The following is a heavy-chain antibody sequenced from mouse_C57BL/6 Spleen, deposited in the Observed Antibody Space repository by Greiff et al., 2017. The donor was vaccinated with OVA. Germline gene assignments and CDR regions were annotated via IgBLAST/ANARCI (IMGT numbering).Heavy chain of an antibody. CDR3: TRESLLLDFDY. Sequence: EVQRVESGEGLVKPGGSLKLSCAASGFTFSSYAMSWVRQTPEKRLEWVAYISSGGDYIYYADTVKGRFTISRDNARNTLYLQMSSLKSEDTAMYYCTRESLLLDFDYWGQGTTLTVSS. D-gene: IGHD2-10*01. V-gene: IGHV5-9-1*02. J-gene: IGHJ2*01. CDR1: GFTFSSYA. CDR2: ISSGGDYI.